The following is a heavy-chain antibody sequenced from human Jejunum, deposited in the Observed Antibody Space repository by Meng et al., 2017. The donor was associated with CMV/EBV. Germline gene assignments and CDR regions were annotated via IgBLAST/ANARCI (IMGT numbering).Heavy chain of an antibody. CDR3: ARGRRNEPLFDY. J-gene: IGHJ4*02. CDR1: GYTFSSYG. D-gene: IGHD1-14*01. CDR2: ISTYNDNP. Sequence: VQLVQAGAEVKRPGASVKVSCKASGYTFSSYGFTWVRQAPGQGLEWLGWISTYNDNPKYAQKVQGRVTMTADTSTSTAYMELRSLTSDDTAVYFCARGRRNEPLFDYWGQGTLVTVSS. V-gene: IGHV1-18*01.